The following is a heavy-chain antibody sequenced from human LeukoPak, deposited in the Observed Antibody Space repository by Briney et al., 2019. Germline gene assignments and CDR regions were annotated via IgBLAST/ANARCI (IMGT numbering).Heavy chain of an antibody. Sequence: GGSLRLSCAASGFTFSSYSMNWVRQAPGKGLEWVSYISSSSSTIYYADSVKGRFTISRDNAKNSLYLQMNSLRDEDTAVYYCARVNGYSGYDFGDSGYYHGMDVWGQGTTVTVSS. CDR3: ARVNGYSGYDFGDSGYYHGMDV. J-gene: IGHJ6*02. D-gene: IGHD5-12*01. CDR1: GFTFSSYS. CDR2: ISSSSSTI. V-gene: IGHV3-48*02.